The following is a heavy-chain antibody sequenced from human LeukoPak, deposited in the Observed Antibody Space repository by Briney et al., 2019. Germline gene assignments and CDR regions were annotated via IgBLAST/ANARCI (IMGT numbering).Heavy chain of an antibody. Sequence: GGSLRLSCAASGFTFSSYTMNWVCQAPGKGLEWVSSISSSSSYIYYTDSVKGRFTISRDNAKNSVYLQMNSLRAEDTALYYCGRQINAAFYWGQGTLVTVSS. CDR3: GRQINAAFY. V-gene: IGHV3-21*01. CDR2: ISSSSSYI. J-gene: IGHJ4*02. CDR1: GFTFSSYT.